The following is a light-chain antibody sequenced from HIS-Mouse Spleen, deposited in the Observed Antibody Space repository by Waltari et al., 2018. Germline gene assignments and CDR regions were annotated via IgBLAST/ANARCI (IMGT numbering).Light chain of an antibody. V-gene: IGLV2-23*01. Sequence: QSALTQPASVSGSPGQSITISCTGTSSDVGSYNLVSWYQQHPGKAPKLMIYEGSKGPSGVFKRFSGSKSGNTASLTISGLQAEDEADYYCCSYAGSSTWVFGGGTKLTVL. CDR2: EGS. CDR3: CSYAGSSTWV. CDR1: SSDVGSYNL. J-gene: IGLJ3*02.